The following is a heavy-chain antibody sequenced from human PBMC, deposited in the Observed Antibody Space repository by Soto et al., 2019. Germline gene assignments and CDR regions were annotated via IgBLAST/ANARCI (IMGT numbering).Heavy chain of an antibody. V-gene: IGHV1-8*01. J-gene: IGHJ3*02. Sequence: ASVTVSCTSSVYTLTIYGINCVRQATGQGLEWMGWMNPNSGNTGYAQKFQGRVTMTRNTSISTAYMELSSLRSEDTAVYYCARPIGGVIVIDDFDIWCQGTMVT. D-gene: IGHD3-16*02. CDR1: VYTLTIYG. CDR3: ARPIGGVIVIDDFDI. CDR2: MNPNSGNT.